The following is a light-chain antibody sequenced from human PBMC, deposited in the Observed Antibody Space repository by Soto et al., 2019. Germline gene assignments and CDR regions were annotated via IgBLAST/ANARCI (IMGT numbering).Light chain of an antibody. CDR1: QGISTY. Sequence: DIQMTQSPSSLSASVGDRVTITCRASQGISTYLVWYQQKPGTVPKLLIFAASTLHSGVPSRFSGSGSGTDFTLTISGLQPEDVAPYYCQNYNGAPWTFGKGTNVEIK. J-gene: IGKJ1*01. CDR2: AAS. CDR3: QNYNGAPWT. V-gene: IGKV1-27*01.